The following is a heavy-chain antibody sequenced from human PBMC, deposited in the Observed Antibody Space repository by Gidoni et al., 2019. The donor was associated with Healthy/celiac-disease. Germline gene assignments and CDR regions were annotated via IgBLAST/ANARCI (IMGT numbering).Heavy chain of an antibody. CDR2: INSDGSST. Sequence: EVQLVESGGGLVQPGGSLRLSCAASGFPFSSHWMHWVRQAPGKGLVWVSRINSDGSSTSYADSVEGRFTISRDNAKNTLYLQMNSLRAEDTAVYYCARAARAKIYYYYGMDVWGQGTTVTVSS. J-gene: IGHJ6*02. CDR3: ARAARAKIYYYYGMDV. CDR1: GFPFSSHW. V-gene: IGHV3-74*01.